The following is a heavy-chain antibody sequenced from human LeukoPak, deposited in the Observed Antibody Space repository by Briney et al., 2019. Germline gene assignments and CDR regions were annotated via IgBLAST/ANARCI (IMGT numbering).Heavy chain of an antibody. Sequence: GESLKISCKGSEYIFSTSWIGWVRQMPGKGLEWMGIIYPGDSETRYSPSFRGQVTMSADKSISTAYLQWTSLRASDTAIYYCARLGATRGGDYWGQGTLVTVSS. V-gene: IGHV5-51*01. D-gene: IGHD1-26*01. CDR2: IYPGDSET. J-gene: IGHJ4*02. CDR3: ARLGATRGGDY. CDR1: EYIFSTSW.